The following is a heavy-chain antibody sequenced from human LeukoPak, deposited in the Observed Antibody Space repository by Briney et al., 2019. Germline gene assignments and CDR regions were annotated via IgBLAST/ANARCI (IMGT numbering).Heavy chain of an antibody. CDR1: GFTFDDYA. Sequence: PGGSLRLSCAASGFTFDDYAMHWVRQAPGKGLEWVSGISWNSGSIGYADSVKGRFTISRDNAKNSLYLQMNSLRAEDTALYYCAKSGTGYSYAASSMDVWGQGTTVTVSS. CDR3: AKSGTGYSYAASSMDV. D-gene: IGHD5-18*01. CDR2: ISWNSGSI. V-gene: IGHV3-9*01. J-gene: IGHJ6*02.